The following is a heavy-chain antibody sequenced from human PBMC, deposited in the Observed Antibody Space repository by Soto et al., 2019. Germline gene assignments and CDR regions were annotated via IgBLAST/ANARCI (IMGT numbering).Heavy chain of an antibody. CDR2: IYYSGST. CDR3: ARHIEQQLSNFDY. D-gene: IGHD6-13*01. V-gene: IGHV4-39*01. J-gene: IGHJ4*02. CDR1: GGSISSSSYY. Sequence: SETLSLTCTVSGGSISSSSYYWGWIRQPPGKGLEWIGSIYYSGSTYYNPSLKSRVTISVDTSKNHFSLKLSSVTAADTAVYYCARHIEQQLSNFDYWGQGTLVTVSS.